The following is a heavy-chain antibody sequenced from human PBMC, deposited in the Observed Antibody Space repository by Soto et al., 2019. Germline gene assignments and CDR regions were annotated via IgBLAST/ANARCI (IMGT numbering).Heavy chain of an antibody. D-gene: IGHD1-26*01. CDR1: GFTFSSYG. V-gene: IGHV3-30*18. J-gene: IGHJ4*02. CDR2: ISYDGSNK. Sequence: QVQLVESGGGVVQPGRSLRLSCAASGFTFSSYGMHWVRQAPGSGLEWVALISYDGSNKYYADSVKGRFTISRDNSKNTLYLQMNSLRAEDTAVYYCAKWDVTFDYWCQGTLVTVSS. CDR3: AKWDVTFDY.